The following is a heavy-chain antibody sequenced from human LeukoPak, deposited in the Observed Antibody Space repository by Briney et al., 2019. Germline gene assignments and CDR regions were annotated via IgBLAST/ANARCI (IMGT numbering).Heavy chain of an antibody. CDR2: ISGSGGST. D-gene: IGHD3-10*01. CDR1: GFTFSNYW. V-gene: IGHV3-23*01. Sequence: GGSLRLSCAASGFTFSNYWMSWVRQAPGKGLEWVSAISGSGGSTYYADSVKGRFTISRDNSKNTLYLQMNSLRAEDTAVYYCAKPRYGSGPYYFDYWGQGTLVTVSS. J-gene: IGHJ4*02. CDR3: AKPRYGSGPYYFDY.